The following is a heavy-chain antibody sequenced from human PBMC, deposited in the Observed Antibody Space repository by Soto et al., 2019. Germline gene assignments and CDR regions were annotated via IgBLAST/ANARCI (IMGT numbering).Heavy chain of an antibody. CDR3: ARDSRVPSAGAMDV. CDR1: GGSINSGDYH. V-gene: IGHV4-30-4*01. Sequence: SETLSLTCTVSGGSINSGDYHWSWIRQSPGKGLEWIGAIYYSGSTYYNPSLKSRIRISVDTSKNQFSLKVKSVTAADTAVYYCARDSRVPSAGAMDVWGQGNTVTVSS. J-gene: IGHJ6*02. D-gene: IGHD2-15*01. CDR2: IYYSGST.